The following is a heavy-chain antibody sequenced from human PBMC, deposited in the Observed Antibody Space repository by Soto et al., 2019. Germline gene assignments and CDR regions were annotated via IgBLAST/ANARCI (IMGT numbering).Heavy chain of an antibody. J-gene: IGHJ5*02. CDR2: ISYDGSNK. CDR3: AKLSTGVDP. D-gene: IGHD2-8*02. CDR1: GFTFSSYG. V-gene: IGHV3-30*18. Sequence: QVQLVESGGGVVQPGRSLRLSCAASGFTFSSYGMHWVRQAPGKGLEWVAVISYDGSNKYYADSVKGRFTISRDNSKNTLYLQMNSLRAEDTAVYYCAKLSTGVDPWGQGTLVTVSS.